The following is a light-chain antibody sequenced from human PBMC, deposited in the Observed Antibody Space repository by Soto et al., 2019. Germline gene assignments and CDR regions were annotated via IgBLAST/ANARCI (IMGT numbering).Light chain of an antibody. CDR1: TNDIGGYNY. CDR2: EVR. V-gene: IGLV2-14*01. Sequence: QSVLTQPASVSGSPGQSITISCSGTTNDIGGYNYVSWYQHHPGKVPKVIIYEVRNRPSGVSNRFSGSKSGNTASLTISGLQAEDEADYYCCSYTISATLVFGGGPKVTVL. J-gene: IGLJ3*02. CDR3: CSYTISATLV.